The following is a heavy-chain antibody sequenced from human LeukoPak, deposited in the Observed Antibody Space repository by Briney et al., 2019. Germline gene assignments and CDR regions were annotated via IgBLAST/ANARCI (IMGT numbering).Heavy chain of an antibody. CDR3: AKGLFQQLETSDY. J-gene: IGHJ4*02. V-gene: IGHV3-30*18. CDR2: ISYDGSNK. Sequence: GGSLRLSCAASGFTFSSYGMHWVRQAPGKGLEWVAVISYDGSNKYYADSVKGRFTISRDNSKNTLYLQMNSLRAEDTAVYYCAKGLFQQLETSDYWGQGTLVTVSS. D-gene: IGHD6-13*01. CDR1: GFTFSSYG.